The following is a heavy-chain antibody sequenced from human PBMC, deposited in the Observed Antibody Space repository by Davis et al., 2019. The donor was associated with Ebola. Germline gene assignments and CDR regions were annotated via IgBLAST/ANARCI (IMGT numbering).Heavy chain of an antibody. Sequence: GESLKISCAASGFTFSGSAMHWVRQASGKGLEWVGRIRSKANSYATAYAASVKGRFTISRDDSKNTAYLQMNSLKTEDTAVYYCTTTTTTNDYWGQRTLVTVSS. CDR3: TTTTTTNDY. CDR1: GFTFSGSA. J-gene: IGHJ4*02. CDR2: IRSKANSYAT. V-gene: IGHV3-73*01. D-gene: IGHD4-17*01.